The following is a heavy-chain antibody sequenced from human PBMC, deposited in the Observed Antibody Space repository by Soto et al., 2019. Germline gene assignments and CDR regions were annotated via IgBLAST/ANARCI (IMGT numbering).Heavy chain of an antibody. Sequence: QVQLVQSGAEVRKPGASVKVSCKTSGYTFTDYDIKWVRQAPGQGLEWVGRMNPNSGRTDYAQKLEGRGTMTKDIAISTASMELSSLVYDDTAVYFCSTWGRNGWYTGFFWGQGTLVTVSS. CDR1: GYTFTDYD. J-gene: IGHJ4*02. CDR2: MNPNSGRT. CDR3: STWGRNGWYTGFF. V-gene: IGHV1-8*02. D-gene: IGHD6-19*01.